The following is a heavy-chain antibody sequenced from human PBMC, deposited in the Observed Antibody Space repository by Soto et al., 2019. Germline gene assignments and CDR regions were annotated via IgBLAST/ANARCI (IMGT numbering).Heavy chain of an antibody. D-gene: IGHD2-15*01. J-gene: IGHJ4*02. CDR1: RYTFTSYS. V-gene: IGHV1-3*01. Sequence: QVQLVQSGAEVKKPGLSVKVSCKACRYTFTSYSVHWVRQAPGQRLEWMGWNNAGNGNTKYSQKFQGRVTXTXDXTASTAYMELSSLRSEDTAVYYCARGPGGPDGPGDYWGQGTLVTVSS. CDR2: NNAGNGNT. CDR3: ARGPGGPDGPGDY.